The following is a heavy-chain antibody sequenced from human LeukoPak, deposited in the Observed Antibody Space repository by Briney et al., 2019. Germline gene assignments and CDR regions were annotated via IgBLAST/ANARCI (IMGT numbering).Heavy chain of an antibody. Sequence: GTSVKVSCKASGYAFNHHGITWVRQAPGQGLEWMGWISAYNGDTKYAQEFQGRVTMTTDTSTSTAYMELRSLRSGDTAVYYCARDPSNTSGRYQYFDLWGRGTLVTVSS. J-gene: IGHJ2*01. CDR2: ISAYNGDT. D-gene: IGHD6-19*01. CDR3: ARDPSNTSGRYQYFDL. V-gene: IGHV1-18*01. CDR1: GYAFNHHG.